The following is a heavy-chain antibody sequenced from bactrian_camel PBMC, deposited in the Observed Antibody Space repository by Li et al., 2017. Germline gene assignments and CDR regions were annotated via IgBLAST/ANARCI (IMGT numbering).Heavy chain of an antibody. CDR2: FDGHGAM. Sequence: HVQLVESGGGSVQAGGSLRLSCVANEYTLSRHCMGWFCQAPGKEREGVADFDGHGAMKYADSVKGRFSISQDNVKNTLHLQMNDLKSEDTAMYYCAADHGVDCSTKWPRAAAFTYWGQGTQVTVS. J-gene: IGHJ4*01. V-gene: IGHV3S33*01. CDR1: EYTLSRHC. D-gene: IGHD1*01. CDR3: AADHGVDCSTKWPRAAAFTY.